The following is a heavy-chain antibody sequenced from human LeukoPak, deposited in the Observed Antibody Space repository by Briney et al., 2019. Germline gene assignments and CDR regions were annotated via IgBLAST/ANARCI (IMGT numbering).Heavy chain of an antibody. CDR1: GYTFTSYY. Sequence: ASVKVSCKASGYTFTSYYMHWVRQAPGQGLEWMGIINPSGGSTSYAQKFQGRVTMTRDTSTSTVYMELSSLRSEDTAVYYCASHEWELSLGDYYYGMDVWGQGTTVTVSS. CDR2: INPSGGST. CDR3: ASHEWELSLGDYYYGMDV. D-gene: IGHD1-26*01. J-gene: IGHJ6*02. V-gene: IGHV1-46*01.